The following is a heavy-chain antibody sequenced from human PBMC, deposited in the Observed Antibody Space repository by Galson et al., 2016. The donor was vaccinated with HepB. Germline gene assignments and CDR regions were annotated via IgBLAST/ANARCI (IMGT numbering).Heavy chain of an antibody. Sequence: SCKASGYTFTNYYMHWVRQAPGQGLQWMGIINPTGSSTSYAQKFQGRVTLTRDTSTSTVYMELSSLRSEDTAVYYCARSPQWLEHFYYWGQGTLVTVSS. CDR1: GYTFTNYY. CDR2: INPTGSST. CDR3: ARSPQWLEHFYY. V-gene: IGHV1-46*01. J-gene: IGHJ4*02. D-gene: IGHD6-19*01.